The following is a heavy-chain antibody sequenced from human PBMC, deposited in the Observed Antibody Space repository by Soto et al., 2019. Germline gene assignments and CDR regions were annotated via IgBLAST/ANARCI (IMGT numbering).Heavy chain of an antibody. V-gene: IGHV3-21*01. D-gene: IGHD6-13*01. Sequence: GGSLRLSCAASGFTFNDYSMNWVRQAPGKGLEWVSSISSSSSYIYYADSLKGRFTISRDNAKNSLYLQMNSLRAEDTAVYYCARGPLCSSNFDYWGQGTLVTVSS. CDR2: ISSSSSYI. CDR1: GFTFNDYS. J-gene: IGHJ4*02. CDR3: ARGPLCSSNFDY.